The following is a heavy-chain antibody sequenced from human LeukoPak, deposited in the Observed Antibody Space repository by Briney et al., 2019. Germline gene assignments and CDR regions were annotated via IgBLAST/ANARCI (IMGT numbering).Heavy chain of an antibody. CDR3: ARAAYDSSGYLTL. V-gene: IGHV3-33*01. CDR1: GFTFSSYG. J-gene: IGHJ4*02. D-gene: IGHD3-22*01. Sequence: SGGSLRLSCAASGFTFSSYGMHWVRQAPGKGLEWVAVIWYDGTNKYYADSVKGRFTTSRDSSKNTLYLQMNSLRAEDTALYYCARAAYDSSGYLTLWGQGTLVTVSS. CDR2: IWYDGTNK.